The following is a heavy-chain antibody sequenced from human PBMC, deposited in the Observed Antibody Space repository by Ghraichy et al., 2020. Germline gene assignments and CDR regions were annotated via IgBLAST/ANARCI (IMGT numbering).Heavy chain of an antibody. CDR2: IQYDGSIK. V-gene: IGHV3-30*02. CDR3: AKDTIFSVDSFDI. D-gene: IGHD3-3*01. J-gene: IGHJ3*02. CDR1: GFTFSRHG. Sequence: GESLNISCAASGFTFSRHGMHWVRQAPGKGLEWAAFIQYDGSIKYYVDSVKGRFTISRDNSKNTLYMQMNSLRTEDTAVYYCAKDTIFSVDSFDIWGQGTMVTVSS.